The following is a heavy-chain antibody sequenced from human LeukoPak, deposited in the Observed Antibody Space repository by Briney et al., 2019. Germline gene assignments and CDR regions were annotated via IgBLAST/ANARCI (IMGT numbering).Heavy chain of an antibody. Sequence: SETLSLTCTVSGGSISSYYWSWIRQPPGKGLEWIGYIYYSGSTNYNPPLKSRVTISVDTSKNQFSLKLSSVTAADTAVYYCATVYNETDAFGIWGQGTMVTVSS. D-gene: IGHD5-24*01. J-gene: IGHJ3*02. CDR1: GGSISSYY. CDR3: ATVYNETDAFGI. CDR2: IYYSGST. V-gene: IGHV4-59*01.